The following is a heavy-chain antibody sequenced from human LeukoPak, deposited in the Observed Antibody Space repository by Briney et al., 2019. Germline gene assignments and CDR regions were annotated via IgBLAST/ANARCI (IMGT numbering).Heavy chain of an antibody. CDR2: ISSSSSYI. D-gene: IGHD2-15*01. V-gene: IGHV3-21*01. CDR3: ARDIYCSGGSCYGGDYYYYGMDV. CDR1: GFTFSSYS. J-gene: IGHJ6*02. Sequence: GGSLRLSCAASGFTFSSYSMNWVRQAPGKGLEWVSSISSSSSYIYYADSVKGRFTISRDTAKNSLYLQMNSLRAEDTAVYYCARDIYCSGGSCYGGDYYYYGMDVWGQGTTVTVSS.